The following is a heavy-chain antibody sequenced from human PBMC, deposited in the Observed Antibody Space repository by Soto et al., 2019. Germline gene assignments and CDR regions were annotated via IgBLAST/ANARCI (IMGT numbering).Heavy chain of an antibody. CDR3: ASSDYDILTGSPRPFDY. CDR2: ISAYNGNT. D-gene: IGHD3-9*01. CDR1: GYTFTSYG. Sequence: GASVKVSCKASGYTFTSYGISWVRQAPGQGLEWMGWISAYNGNTNYAQKLQGRVTMTTDTSTSTAYMELRSLRSDDTAVYYCASSDYDILTGSPRPFDYWGQGTLVTVSS. J-gene: IGHJ4*02. V-gene: IGHV1-18*01.